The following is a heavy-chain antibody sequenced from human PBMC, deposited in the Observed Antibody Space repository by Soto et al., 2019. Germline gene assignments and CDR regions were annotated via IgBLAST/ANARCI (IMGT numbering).Heavy chain of an antibody. D-gene: IGHD3-16*01. CDR2: ISWDGGST. Sequence: PGGSLRLSCAASGFTFDDYTMHWVRQAPGKGLEWVSLISWDGGSTYYADSVKGRFTISRDNSKNSLYLQMNSLRTEDTALYYCAKALYYDYVWGSLVDYWGQGTLVTVSS. CDR3: AKALYYDYVWGSLVDY. CDR1: GFTFDDYT. V-gene: IGHV3-43*01. J-gene: IGHJ4*02.